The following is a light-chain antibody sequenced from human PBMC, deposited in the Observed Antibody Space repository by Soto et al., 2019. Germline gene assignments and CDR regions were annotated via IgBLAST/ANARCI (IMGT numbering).Light chain of an antibody. CDR3: QQYNSYSPT. CDR2: KAS. J-gene: IGKJ1*01. CDR1: QSISSY. Sequence: DIQMTQSPSSLSASVGDTVTIPCRASQSISSYLNWYQQKPGKAPKLLIHKASSLQSGVPSRFSGSGSGTDFTLTISSLHPDDVATYYCQQYNSYSPTFGQGTKVDIK. V-gene: IGKV1-5*03.